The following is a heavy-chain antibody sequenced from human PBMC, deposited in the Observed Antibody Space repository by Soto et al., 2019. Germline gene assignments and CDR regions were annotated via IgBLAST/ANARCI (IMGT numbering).Heavy chain of an antibody. CDR2: MIPIFPTP. CDR3: APDKDRQQLGGNYYYGIDL. D-gene: IGHD3-3*02. CDR1: GGSFGNSA. J-gene: IGHJ6*02. V-gene: IGHV1-69*12. Sequence: QVQLVQSGAEVKKPGSSVTVSCKASGGSFGNSAISWVRQAPGQGLEWMGGMIPIFPTPDYAQKFQGRGTITADESTRTGYMQMTSLTSEDTTLYYCAPDKDRQQLGGNYYYGIDLWGQGTKVTV.